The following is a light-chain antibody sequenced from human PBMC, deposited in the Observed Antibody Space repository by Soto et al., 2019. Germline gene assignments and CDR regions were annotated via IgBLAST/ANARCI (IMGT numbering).Light chain of an antibody. J-gene: IGLJ3*02. CDR3: AAWDDRLSGV. CDR1: SSNIGSNY. V-gene: IGLV1-47*01. Sequence: QSVLTQPPSASGTPGQRVTISCSGSSSNIGSNYVYWYQQLPGTAPKLLIYRNNQRPSAVPDRFSGSKSGTSAALAISGLRSEDEADYYCAAWDDRLSGVFGGGTKLTVL. CDR2: RNN.